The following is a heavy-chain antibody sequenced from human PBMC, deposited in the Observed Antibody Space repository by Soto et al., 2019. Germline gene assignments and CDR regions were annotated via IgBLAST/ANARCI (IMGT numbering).Heavy chain of an antibody. CDR1: GLTVSGKKY. J-gene: IGHJ3*01. D-gene: IGHD1-1*01. CDR2: LYDVDGT. CDR3: ATWHEREHAYDV. Sequence: DVQLVESGGGLIQPGESLRLSCAAFGLTVSGKKYVAWVRQAPGKGLEWVSALYDVDGTYYADSLKGRFTTSTDSSKNTVYLQMNDLRPDDTAVYYCATWHEREHAYDVWGQGTTVTVSS. V-gene: IGHV3-53*01.